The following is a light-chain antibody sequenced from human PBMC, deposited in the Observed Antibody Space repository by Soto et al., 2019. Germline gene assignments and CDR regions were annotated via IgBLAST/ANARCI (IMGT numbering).Light chain of an antibody. Sequence: EIVLTQSPATLSVSPGQRATLSCRASQSVSSDLAWYQQIPGQAPRLLIYGASARATAIPARFSGSGSGTEFTLTISSLQSEDFAVYCCQQYNAWPRTFGQGTKVEIK. V-gene: IGKV3-15*01. J-gene: IGKJ1*01. CDR2: GAS. CDR3: QQYNAWPRT. CDR1: QSVSSD.